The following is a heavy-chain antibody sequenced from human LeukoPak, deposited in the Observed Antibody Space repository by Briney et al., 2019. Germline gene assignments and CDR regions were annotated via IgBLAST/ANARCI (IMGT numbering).Heavy chain of an antibody. CDR2: IYYSGST. Sequence: SETLSLTCTVSGGSISSSSYYWGWIRQPPGKGLEWIGSIYYSGSTYYNPSLKSRVTISVDTSKNQFSLKLSSVTAADTAVYYCARGADCSGGSCYYFDYWGQGTLVTVSS. V-gene: IGHV4-39*07. D-gene: IGHD2-15*01. CDR3: ARGADCSGGSCYYFDY. CDR1: GGSISSSSYY. J-gene: IGHJ4*02.